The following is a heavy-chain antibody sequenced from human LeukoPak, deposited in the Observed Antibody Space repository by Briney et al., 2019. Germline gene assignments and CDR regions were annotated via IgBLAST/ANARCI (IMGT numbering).Heavy chain of an antibody. J-gene: IGHJ5*02. V-gene: IGHV3-33*01. CDR3: ARDRMYDSTSYNWFDP. CDR2: IWYDGSNK. Sequence: GGSLRLSCAASGFTFSNFGMHWVRQAPGKELEWLAVIWYDGSNKYYADSVKGRFTISRDNSKNTVYLQMSSLRAEDTAVYYCARDRMYDSTSYNWFDPWGQGTLVTVSS. CDR1: GFTFSNFG. D-gene: IGHD3-22*01.